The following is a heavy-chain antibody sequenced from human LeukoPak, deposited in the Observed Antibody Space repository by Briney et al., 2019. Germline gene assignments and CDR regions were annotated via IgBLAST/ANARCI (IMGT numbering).Heavy chain of an antibody. J-gene: IGHJ4*02. Sequence: SETLSLTCTVSGGSISSYYWSWIRQPPGKGLEWIGYIYYSGSTYYNPSLKSRVTISVDTSKNQFSLKLSSVTAADTAVYYCARHYYDSSGYMKFDYWGQGTLVTVSS. D-gene: IGHD3-22*01. CDR2: IYYSGST. CDR1: GGSISSYY. V-gene: IGHV4-59*01. CDR3: ARHYYDSSGYMKFDY.